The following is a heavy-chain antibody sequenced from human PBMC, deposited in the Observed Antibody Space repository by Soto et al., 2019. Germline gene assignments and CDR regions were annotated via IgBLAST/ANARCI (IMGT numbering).Heavy chain of an antibody. Sequence: QVQLVQSGAEVKKPGASVKVSCKASAYTFTDYYVHWVRQSPGQGLEWMGWINPNSGGTTYAEKFQGRVTMTSDTSINIVYMELSSLGSDDTAVYYCARDDGQSRDIFDVWGQGTMVTVSS. CDR2: INPNSGGT. J-gene: IGHJ3*01. V-gene: IGHV1-2*02. CDR3: ARDDGQSRDIFDV. D-gene: IGHD2-15*01. CDR1: AYTFTDYY.